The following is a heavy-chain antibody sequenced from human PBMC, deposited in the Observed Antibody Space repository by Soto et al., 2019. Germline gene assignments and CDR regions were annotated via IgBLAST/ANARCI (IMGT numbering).Heavy chain of an antibody. J-gene: IGHJ4*02. V-gene: IGHV3-23*01. Sequence: DVQLLESGGGLVQPEGYLRLSCAASGFTFSSYAMGWVRQGPGKGLEWVAVVSIGGSTHYADSVRGRFTISRDNSKNTLSLQLNGLTAEDTAVYFCAKRRGAGGHFDYWGQGALVTVSS. D-gene: IGHD2-15*01. CDR2: VSIGGST. CDR1: GFTFSSYA. CDR3: AKRRGAGGHFDY.